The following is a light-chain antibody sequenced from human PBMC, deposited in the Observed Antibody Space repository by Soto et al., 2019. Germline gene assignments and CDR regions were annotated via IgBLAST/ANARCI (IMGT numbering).Light chain of an antibody. V-gene: IGKV3-15*01. CDR2: GAS. J-gene: IGKJ1*01. CDR1: QSVSNH. Sequence: EVVMTQSPATLSVSPGEGATLSCRASQSVSNHLAWYQQRPGQAPRILIYGASTRATGIPARFSGSGSGTEFTLSISSLQSEDLALYYCQHYFSWPRKFGQGTKVEIK. CDR3: QHYFSWPRK.